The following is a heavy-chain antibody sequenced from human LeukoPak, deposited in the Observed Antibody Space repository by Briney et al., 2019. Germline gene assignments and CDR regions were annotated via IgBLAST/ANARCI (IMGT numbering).Heavy chain of an antibody. D-gene: IGHD3-9*01. J-gene: IGHJ4*02. CDR3: AKDLDILTGYPKGVFDY. CDR2: ISYDGSNK. Sequence: GGSLRLSCAASGFTFSSYGMHWVRQAPGKGLEWVAVISYDGSNKYYADSVKGRFTISRDNSKNTLYLQMNSLRAEDTAVYYCAKDLDILTGYPKGVFDYWGQGTLVTVSS. CDR1: GFTFSSYG. V-gene: IGHV3-30*18.